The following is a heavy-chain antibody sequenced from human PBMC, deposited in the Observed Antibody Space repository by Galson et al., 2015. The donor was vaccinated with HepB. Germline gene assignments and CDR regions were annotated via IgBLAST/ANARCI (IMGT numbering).Heavy chain of an antibody. CDR3: ATGSGYSSSRHGNWYFDL. V-gene: IGHV1-3*01. CDR2: INAGNGNT. Sequence: SVKVSCKASGYTFTSYAMHWVRQAPGQRLEWMGWINAGNGNTKYSQKFQGRVTITRDTSASTAYMELSSLRSEDTAVYYCATGSGYSSSRHGNWYFDLWGRGTLVTVSS. CDR1: GYTFTSYA. D-gene: IGHD6-13*01. J-gene: IGHJ2*01.